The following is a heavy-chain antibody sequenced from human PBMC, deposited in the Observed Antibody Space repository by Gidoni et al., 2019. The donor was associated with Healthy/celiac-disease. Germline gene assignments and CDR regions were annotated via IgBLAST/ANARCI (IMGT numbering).Heavy chain of an antibody. CDR1: GFTFSSYS. D-gene: IGHD2-2*01. CDR2: ISSSSSTI. J-gene: IGHJ6*02. V-gene: IGHV3-48*02. CDR3: ARRQYQLPFGATVDGMDV. Sequence: EVQLEESGGGLVQPGGSLRLSCAASGFTFSSYSMNWVRQAPGKGLEWVSYISSSSSTIYYADSVKGRFTISRDNAKNSLYLQMNSLRDEDTAVYYCARRQYQLPFGATVDGMDVWGQGTTVTVSS.